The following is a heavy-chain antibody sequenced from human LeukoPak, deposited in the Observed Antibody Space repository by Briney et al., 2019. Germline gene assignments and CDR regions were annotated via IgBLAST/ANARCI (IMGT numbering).Heavy chain of an antibody. J-gene: IGHJ4*02. CDR1: GFTFSRHW. CDR2: IQEDGSYI. CDR3: ARDSTWQLDY. D-gene: IGHD5-12*01. V-gene: IGHV3-7*03. Sequence: PGGSLRLSCAASGFTFSRHWMTWVRQAPGKELEWVANIQEDGSYIYYVDSVRGRFTISRDNTKNSLFLQMNSLRADDTAVYFCARDSTWQLDYWGQGTLVTVSS.